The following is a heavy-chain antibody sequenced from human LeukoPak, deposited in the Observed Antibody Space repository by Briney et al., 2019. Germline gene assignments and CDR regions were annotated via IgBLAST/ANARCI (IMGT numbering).Heavy chain of an antibody. CDR2: IIPIFGTA. CDR1: GYTFTSYD. Sequence: SVKVSFKASGYTFTSYDINWVRQATGQGLEWMGGIIPIFGTANYAQKFQGRVTITADKSTSTAYMELSSLRSEDTAVYYCASRGSIAVTRLQKYTFDYYYYYMDVWGKGTTVTVSS. J-gene: IGHJ6*03. D-gene: IGHD4-17*01. V-gene: IGHV1-69*06. CDR3: ASRGSIAVTRLQKYTFDYYYYYMDV.